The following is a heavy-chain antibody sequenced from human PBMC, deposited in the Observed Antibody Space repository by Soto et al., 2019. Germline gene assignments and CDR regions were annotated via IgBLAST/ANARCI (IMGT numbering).Heavy chain of an antibody. CDR2: IYYSGST. CDR1: TGSFTGHF. CDR3: VRYRYDSSGYYYEENFDY. J-gene: IGHJ4*02. V-gene: IGHV4-34*01. Sequence: SETLSLTCAINTGSFTGHFWSWIRQPPGKGLEWIGTIYYSGSTYYSPSLKSRVTISVDTSKNQFSLKLSSVIAADTAVYYFVRYRYDSSGYYYEENFDYWGQGTLVTVSS. D-gene: IGHD3-22*01.